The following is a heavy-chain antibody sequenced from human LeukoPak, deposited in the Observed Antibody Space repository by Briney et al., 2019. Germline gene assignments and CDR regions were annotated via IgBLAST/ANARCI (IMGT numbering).Heavy chain of an antibody. CDR1: GGSISSCSYY. Sequence: PQTLSLTWTVSGGSISSCSYYWGWIRQPPGKGLEWIGSIFYRGNTYYNPSLKSRVTISVDTSKNQFSLKLSPVTAADSAVYYCASGTYSPDYWGQGTLVTVSS. J-gene: IGHJ4*02. V-gene: IGHV4-39*01. CDR2: IFYRGNT. D-gene: IGHD3-10*01. CDR3: ASGTYSPDY.